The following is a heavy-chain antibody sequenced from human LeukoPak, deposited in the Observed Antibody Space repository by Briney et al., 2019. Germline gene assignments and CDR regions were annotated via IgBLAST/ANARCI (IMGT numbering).Heavy chain of an antibody. CDR3: ARHEGGSYSLFDY. J-gene: IGHJ4*02. CDR1: GGSISSHY. Sequence: PSETLSLTCTVSGGSISSHYWSWIRQPPGKGLEWIGYIYTSGSTNYNPSPKSRVTISVDTSKNQFSLKLSSVTAADTAVYYCARHEGGSYSLFDYWGQGTLVTVSS. CDR2: IYTSGST. V-gene: IGHV4-4*09. D-gene: IGHD1-26*01.